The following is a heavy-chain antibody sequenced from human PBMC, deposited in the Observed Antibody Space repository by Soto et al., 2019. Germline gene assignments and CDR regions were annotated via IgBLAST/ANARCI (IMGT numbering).Heavy chain of an antibody. V-gene: IGHV4-59*11. D-gene: IGHD6-13*01. Sequence: QVQLQESGPGLVKPSETLSLTCTVSGASIRSHYWIWIRQPPGKGLEWIGFVSYTGSNNYNPSLQSRGTIAVDSSKQKFSLRLPSVTPADTAVYYGARDYSNEWYVTWGQGKLVIVSS. CDR2: VSYTGSN. CDR3: ARDYSNEWYVT. CDR1: GASIRSHY. J-gene: IGHJ5*02.